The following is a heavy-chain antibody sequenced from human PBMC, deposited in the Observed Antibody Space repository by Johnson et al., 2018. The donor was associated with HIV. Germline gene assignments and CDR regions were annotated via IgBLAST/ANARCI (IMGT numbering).Heavy chain of an antibody. D-gene: IGHD6-13*01. J-gene: IGHJ3*02. V-gene: IGHV3-15*01. Sequence: VQLVESGGGVVRPGGSLRLSCAASGFTFDDYGMSWVRQAPGKGLEWVGRIKRKIDGGTTDYAAPVKGRFTISRDDSKNTLYLQMNSLKTEDTAVYYCTTDLAAVGSGAFDIWGQGTMVTVSS. CDR1: GFTFDDYG. CDR2: IKRKIDGGTT. CDR3: TTDLAAVGSGAFDI.